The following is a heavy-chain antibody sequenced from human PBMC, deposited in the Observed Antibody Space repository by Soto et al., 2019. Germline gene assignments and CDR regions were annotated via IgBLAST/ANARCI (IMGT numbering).Heavy chain of an antibody. V-gene: IGHV3-7*01. Sequence: GGSLRLSCAASGFTFSSYWMSWVRQAPGKGLEWVANIKQDGSEKYYVDSVKGRFTISRDNAKNSLYLQMNSLRAEDTAVYYCASPSTGTTRVYYYMDVWGKGTTVTVSS. CDR2: IKQDGSEK. D-gene: IGHD1-7*01. CDR1: GFTFSSYW. J-gene: IGHJ6*03. CDR3: ASPSTGTTRVYYYMDV.